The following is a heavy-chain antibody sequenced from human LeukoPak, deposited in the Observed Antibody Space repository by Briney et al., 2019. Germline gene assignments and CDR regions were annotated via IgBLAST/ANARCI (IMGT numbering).Heavy chain of an antibody. Sequence: GGSLRLSCAASGFTFSSYAMSWVRQASGKGLEWVGRIRSKANSYATAYAASVKGRFTISRDDSKNTAYLQMNSLKTEDTAVYYCTSLDSSGTFGDYWGQGTLVTVSS. D-gene: IGHD3-22*01. CDR3: TSLDSSGTFGDY. J-gene: IGHJ4*02. V-gene: IGHV3-73*01. CDR1: GFTFSSYA. CDR2: IRSKANSYAT.